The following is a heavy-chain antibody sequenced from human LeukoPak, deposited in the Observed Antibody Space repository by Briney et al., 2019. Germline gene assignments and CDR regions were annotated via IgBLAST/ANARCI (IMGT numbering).Heavy chain of an antibody. CDR1: GFTVSSNY. CDR2: MYSGGST. CDR3: ARKYYYDSSGSDAFDT. J-gene: IGHJ3*02. V-gene: IGHV3-53*01. D-gene: IGHD3-22*01. Sequence: PGGSLRLSCAASGFTVSSNYMSWVRQAPGKGLEWVPVMYSGGSTYYADSVQGRFTISRDSSKNTLYLQMNSLRAEDTAVYYCARKYYYDSSGSDAFDTWGQGTMVTVSS.